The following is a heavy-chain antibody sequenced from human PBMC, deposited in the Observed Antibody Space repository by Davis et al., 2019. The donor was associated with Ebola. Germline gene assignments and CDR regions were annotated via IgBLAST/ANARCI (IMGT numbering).Heavy chain of an antibody. J-gene: IGHJ5*02. Sequence: GSLRLSCAVYGGSFSSYYWGWIRQPPGKGLEWIGSIYYSGSTYYNPSLKSRVTISVDTSKNQFSLKLSSVTAADTAVYYCARQPRAYRNWFDPWGQGTLVTVSS. CDR1: GGSFSSYY. CDR2: IYYSGST. V-gene: IGHV4-39*01. D-gene: IGHD1-26*01. CDR3: ARQPRAYRNWFDP.